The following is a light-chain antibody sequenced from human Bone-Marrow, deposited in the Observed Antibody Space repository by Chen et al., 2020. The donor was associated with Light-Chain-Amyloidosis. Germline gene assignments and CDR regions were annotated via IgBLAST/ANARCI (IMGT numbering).Light chain of an antibody. Sequence: SYVLTQPSSVSVAPGQAATIACGGNNIGSTSVHWYQQTPGQAPLLVVYGDSDRPSGIPERLSGSNSGNTATLTISRVVAGDGADYYCQVWDRSRDRPVFGGGTKLTVL. CDR1: NIGSTS. CDR2: GDS. J-gene: IGLJ3*02. V-gene: IGLV3-21*02. CDR3: QVWDRSRDRPV.